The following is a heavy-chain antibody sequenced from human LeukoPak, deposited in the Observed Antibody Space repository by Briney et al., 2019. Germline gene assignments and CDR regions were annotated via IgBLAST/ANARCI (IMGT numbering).Heavy chain of an antibody. CDR2: ISGDGGPT. Sequence: GGSLRLSCAASGFTFDDYAMHWVRQAPGKGLEWVSLISGDGGPTYYADSVKGRFTISRDNSKNSLYLQMNSLRAEDTAVYYCARGEVDSNVDYWGQGTLVTVSS. V-gene: IGHV3-43*02. D-gene: IGHD4-11*01. CDR1: GFTFDDYA. J-gene: IGHJ4*02. CDR3: ARGEVDSNVDY.